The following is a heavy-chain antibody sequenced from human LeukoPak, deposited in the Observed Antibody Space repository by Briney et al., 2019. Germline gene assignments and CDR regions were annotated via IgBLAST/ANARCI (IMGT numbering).Heavy chain of an antibody. CDR2: IYYSGST. D-gene: IGHD5-12*01. Sequence: SETLSLTCTVSGGSISSSSYYWGWIRQPPGKGLEWIGSIYYSGSTYYNPSLKSRVTISVDTSKNQFSLKLSSVSASDTAIYYCARGKYSGAYYFDSWGQGTLVAVSS. J-gene: IGHJ4*02. CDR1: GGSISSSSYY. V-gene: IGHV4-39*07. CDR3: ARGKYSGAYYFDS.